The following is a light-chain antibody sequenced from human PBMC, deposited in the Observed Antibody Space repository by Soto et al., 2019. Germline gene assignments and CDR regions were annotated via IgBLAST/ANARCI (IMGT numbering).Light chain of an antibody. CDR1: SSDVGSYNL. Sequence: QSVLTQPASVSGSPGQSITISCTGTSSDVGSYNLVSWYQHHPGKAPKLMIYEVSKRPSGVSNHFSGSKSGNTASLTISGLQAEDEAEYYCCSYAGSSTFPYVFGTGTRSPS. V-gene: IGLV2-23*02. CDR2: EVS. J-gene: IGLJ1*01. CDR3: CSYAGSSTFPYV.